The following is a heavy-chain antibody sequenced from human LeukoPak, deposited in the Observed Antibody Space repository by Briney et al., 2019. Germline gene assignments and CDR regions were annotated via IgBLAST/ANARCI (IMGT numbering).Heavy chain of an antibody. J-gene: IGHJ4*02. V-gene: IGHV3-49*03. CDR3: TPDRGFVVVVPAADY. D-gene: IGHD2-2*01. Sequence: SLRLSCTASGFTFGDYAMSWFRQAPGKGLEWVGFIRSKAYGGTTEYAASVKGRFTISRDDSKSIAYLQMNSLKTEDTAVYYCTPDRGFVVVVPAADYWGQGTLVTVSS. CDR2: IRSKAYGGTT. CDR1: GFTFGDYA.